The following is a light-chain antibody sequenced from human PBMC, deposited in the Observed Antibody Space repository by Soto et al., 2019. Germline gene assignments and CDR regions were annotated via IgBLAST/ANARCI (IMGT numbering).Light chain of an antibody. CDR3: QQYCSASYT. J-gene: IGKJ2*01. V-gene: IGKV3-20*01. CDR1: QSVSSTY. Sequence: EIVLTQSPGTLSLSPGERATLSCRASQSVSSTYLAWYQQNPGQAPRLLIYGASSRATGIPDRFSGSGSGTDFTITISRLEPEDFAVYFCQQYCSASYTFGQGTKLEIK. CDR2: GAS.